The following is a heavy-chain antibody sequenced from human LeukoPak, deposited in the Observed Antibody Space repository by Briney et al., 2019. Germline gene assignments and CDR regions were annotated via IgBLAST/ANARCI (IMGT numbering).Heavy chain of an antibody. D-gene: IGHD3-22*01. J-gene: IGHJ4*02. CDR2: IIPIFGTA. Sequence: SVKVSCKASGGTFSSYAISWVRQAPGQGLEWMGGIIPIFGTANYAQKFQGRVTITTDESTSTAYMELSSLRSEDTAVYYCARAPYYYDSSGYYARPYYFDYWGQGTLVTVSS. CDR3: ARAPYYYDSSGYYARPYYFDY. V-gene: IGHV1-69*05. CDR1: GGTFSSYA.